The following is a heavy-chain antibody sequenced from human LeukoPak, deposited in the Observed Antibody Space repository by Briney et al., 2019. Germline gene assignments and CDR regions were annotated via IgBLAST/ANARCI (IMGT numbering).Heavy chain of an antibody. V-gene: IGHV3-48*04. D-gene: IGHD6-19*01. Sequence: GGSLRLSCGASGFDFSTYSIDWVRQAPGKGLEWVSYISSSSSNIYHADSVKGRFTISRDNARNSLHLQMNSLRAEDTAVYYCARVGRSGWTVDYWGQGTLVTVSS. CDR2: ISSSSSNI. J-gene: IGHJ4*02. CDR1: GFDFSTYS. CDR3: ARVGRSGWTVDY.